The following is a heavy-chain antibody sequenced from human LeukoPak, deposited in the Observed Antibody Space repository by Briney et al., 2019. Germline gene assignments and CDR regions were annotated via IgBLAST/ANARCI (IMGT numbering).Heavy chain of an antibody. Sequence: PGGSLRLSCLASGFTFSDYDMSWVRLAPGKGPEWVSAITKSGGTTFYADSVKGRFTISRDNSKRTLYLQMNSLRADDTAVYYCAKDYGDYVGAFDIWGQGTMVTVSS. CDR1: GFTFSDYD. CDR3: AKDYGDYVGAFDI. D-gene: IGHD4-17*01. CDR2: ITKSGGTT. V-gene: IGHV3-23*01. J-gene: IGHJ3*02.